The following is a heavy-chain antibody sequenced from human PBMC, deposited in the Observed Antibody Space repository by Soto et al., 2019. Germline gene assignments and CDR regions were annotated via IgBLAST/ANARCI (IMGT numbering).Heavy chain of an antibody. CDR1: GASISSYF. CDR3: AREAGPDRWFDP. J-gene: IGHJ5*02. CDR2: ISTSGTT. Sequence: QVQLQESGPGLVEPSETLSLTCTVSGASISSYFWTWIRQTAGKGLDWIGRISTSGTTNYNTSLKSRVTMSVDTSKNHFSLNLSSVTAADTAVYYCAREAGPDRWFDPWGQGTLVTVSS. D-gene: IGHD6-19*01. V-gene: IGHV4-4*07.